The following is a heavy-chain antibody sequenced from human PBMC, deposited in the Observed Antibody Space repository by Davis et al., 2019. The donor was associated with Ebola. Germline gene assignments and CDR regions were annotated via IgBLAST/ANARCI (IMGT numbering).Heavy chain of an antibody. V-gene: IGHV3-23*01. CDR3: AKDPVYGMDV. CDR2: ITGSGGST. CDR1: GFTFRNFA. Sequence: GESLKISCAASGFTFRNFAMSWVRQAPGEGLEWVSGITGSGGSTYYADSVKGRFTISRDNSKNTMYLQMNSLRAEDTAVYYCAKDPVYGMDVWGKGTTVTVSS. J-gene: IGHJ6*04.